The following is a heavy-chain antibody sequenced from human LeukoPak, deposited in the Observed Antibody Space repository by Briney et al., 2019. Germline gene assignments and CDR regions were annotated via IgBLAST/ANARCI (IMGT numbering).Heavy chain of an antibody. CDR2: ISGSGGST. D-gene: IGHD3-22*01. V-gene: IGHV3-23*01. CDR3: AKDYDSSGPFDY. J-gene: IGHJ4*02. Sequence: GGSLRLSCAASGFTFSSYSMNWVRQAPGKGLEWVSAISGSGGSTYYADSVKGRFTISRDNSKNTLYLQMNSLRAEDTAVYYCAKDYDSSGPFDYWGQGTLVTVSS. CDR1: GFTFSSYS.